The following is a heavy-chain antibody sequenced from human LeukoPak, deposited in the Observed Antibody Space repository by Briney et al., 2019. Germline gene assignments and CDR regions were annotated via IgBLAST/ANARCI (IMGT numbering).Heavy chain of an antibody. V-gene: IGHV3-9*01. J-gene: IGHJ4*02. Sequence: PGGSLRLSCAASGFTFDDYAMHWVRQAPGKGLEWVSGISWNSGSIGYADSVKGRFATSRDNAKNSLYLQMNSLRAEDTALYYCAKGSRWLGYYFDYWGQGTLVTVSS. D-gene: IGHD6-19*01. CDR2: ISWNSGSI. CDR3: AKGSRWLGYYFDY. CDR1: GFTFDDYA.